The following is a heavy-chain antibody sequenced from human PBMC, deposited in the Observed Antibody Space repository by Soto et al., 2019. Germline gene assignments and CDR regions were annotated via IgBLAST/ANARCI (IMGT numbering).Heavy chain of an antibody. D-gene: IGHD3-10*01. V-gene: IGHV4-30-4*02. CDR3: ASSSSAAEIDY. J-gene: IGHJ4*02. CDR1: GGSVSSGTYY. CDR2: IYYNGNT. Sequence: SETLSLTCTVSGGSVSSGTYYWSWIRQPPGKGLVWIGYIYYNGNTYYSPSLKSRVTISVDTSKNQFSLKLSSVTAADTAVYYCASSSSAAEIDYWGQGTLVTVSS.